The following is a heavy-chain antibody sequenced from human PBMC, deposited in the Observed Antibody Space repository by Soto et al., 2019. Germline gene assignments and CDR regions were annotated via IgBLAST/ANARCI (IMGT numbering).Heavy chain of an antibody. J-gene: IGHJ4*02. Sequence: QVQLQESGPGLVRPSETLSLTCTVSGGSVSSGSYYWIWIRQPPGKGLEWIGRISYSGSTNYNPSLKSRVTISLDTSKNQFYLKLTSVTAADTAVYYCARSHGLCWGQGTLVTVSS. CDR1: GGSVSSGSYY. CDR2: ISYSGST. CDR3: ARSHGLC. V-gene: IGHV4-61*01.